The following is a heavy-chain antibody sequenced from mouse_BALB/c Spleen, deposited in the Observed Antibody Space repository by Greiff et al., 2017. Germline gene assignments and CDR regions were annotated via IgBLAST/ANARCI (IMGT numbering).Heavy chain of an antibody. D-gene: IGHD1-1*01. CDR3: ARSVYYGSSSFAY. CDR2: ILPGSGST. V-gene: IGHV1-9*01. Sequence: VKLVESGAELMKPGASVKISCKATGYTFSSYWIEWVKQRPGHGLEWIGEILPGSGSTNYNEKFKGKATFTADTSSNTAYMQLSSLTSEDSAVYYCARSVYYGSSSFAYWGQGTLVTVSA. CDR1: GYTFSSYW. J-gene: IGHJ3*01.